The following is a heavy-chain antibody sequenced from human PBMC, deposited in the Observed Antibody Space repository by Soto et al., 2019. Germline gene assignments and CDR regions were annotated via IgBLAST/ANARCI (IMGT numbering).Heavy chain of an antibody. CDR1: GGTFISYA. J-gene: IGHJ1*01. Sequence: QVQLVQSGAEVKKPGSSVKVSCKASGGTFISYAISWVRQAPGQGLEWMGGIIPIFGTANYAQKLQGRVTITADESTSTAYMELSSLRSEDTAVYYCARDGRSSGWPRTEYCQHWVQGTLVTVSS. V-gene: IGHV1-69*12. CDR3: ARDGRSSGWPRTEYCQH. CDR2: IIPIFGTA. D-gene: IGHD6-19*01.